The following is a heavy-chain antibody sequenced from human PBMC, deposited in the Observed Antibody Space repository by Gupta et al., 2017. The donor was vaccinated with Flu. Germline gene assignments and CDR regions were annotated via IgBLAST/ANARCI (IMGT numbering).Heavy chain of an antibody. Sequence: TVNYHYMTWVRQAPGKGLGWVSVINTIGTTYYADSVRGRFTISRDSSNNILFLEMNSLRAEATAVYFCARGPSGYADYWGQGTLVTVSS. CDR1: TVNYHY. V-gene: IGHV3-53*01. CDR2: INTIGTT. D-gene: IGHD3-3*01. CDR3: ARGPSGYADY. J-gene: IGHJ4*02.